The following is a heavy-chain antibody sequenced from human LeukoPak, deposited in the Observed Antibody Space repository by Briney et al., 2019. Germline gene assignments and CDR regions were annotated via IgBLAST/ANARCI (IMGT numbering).Heavy chain of an antibody. Sequence: SETLSLTCTVSGDSISSSSYYWDWIRQPPGKGLEWIGSMSYSGSTYYNPSLKSRVTISVDTSKNQFSLKLSSVTAADTAVYYCARDNIDYDILTGYYTPYYYYYMDVWGKGTTVTISS. CDR2: MSYSGST. CDR1: GDSISSSSYY. D-gene: IGHD3-9*01. J-gene: IGHJ6*03. CDR3: ARDNIDYDILTGYYTPYYYYYMDV. V-gene: IGHV4-39*07.